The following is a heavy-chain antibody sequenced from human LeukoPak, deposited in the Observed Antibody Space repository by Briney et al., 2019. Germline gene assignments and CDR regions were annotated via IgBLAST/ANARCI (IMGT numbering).Heavy chain of an antibody. CDR3: ARESSSWRGRAYYYYGMDV. V-gene: IGHV1-46*01. CDR1: GYTFTSYY. Sequence: ASVTVSCTASGYTFTSYYMHWVRQAPGQGLEWMGIINPSGGSTSYAQKFQGRVTMTRDTSTSTVYMELSSLRSEDTAVYYCARESSSWRGRAYYYYGMDVWGQGTTVTVSS. J-gene: IGHJ6*02. D-gene: IGHD6-13*01. CDR2: INPSGGST.